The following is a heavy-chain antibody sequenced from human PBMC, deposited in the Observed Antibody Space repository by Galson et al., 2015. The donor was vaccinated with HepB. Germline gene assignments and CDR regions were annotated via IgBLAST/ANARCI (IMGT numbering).Heavy chain of an antibody. Sequence: SVKVSCKVSGFIFSELSMHWVRQAPGKGLEWMGGFDPEEGETIYAQKFQGRVTMTEDTSTDTAYMELSSLRSEDTAVYYCATDTRTSSIAAAGHYYYGMDVWGQGTTVTVSS. CDR2: FDPEEGET. CDR3: ATDTRTSSIAAAGHYYYGMDV. V-gene: IGHV1-24*01. CDR1: GFIFSELS. J-gene: IGHJ6*02. D-gene: IGHD6-13*01.